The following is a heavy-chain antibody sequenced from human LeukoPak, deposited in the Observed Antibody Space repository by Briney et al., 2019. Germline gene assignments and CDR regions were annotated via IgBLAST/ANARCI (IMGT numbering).Heavy chain of an antibody. CDR3: ARRRYYDSSGYLD. CDR2: IYYSGRT. J-gene: IGHJ1*01. CDR1: GDSIRTSSYY. Sequence: PSETLSLTSTVSGDSIRTSSYYWDWIRQPPGKGLEWIGTIYYSGRTYYNPSLKSRVTISIDTSKNQFSLKLTSVTAADTAVYYCARRRYYDSSGYLDWGQGTLLTVSS. D-gene: IGHD3-22*01. V-gene: IGHV4-39*01.